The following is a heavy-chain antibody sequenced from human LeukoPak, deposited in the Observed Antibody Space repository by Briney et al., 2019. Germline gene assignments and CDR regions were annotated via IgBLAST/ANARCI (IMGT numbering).Heavy chain of an antibody. Sequence: GASVKVSCKASGYTFTSYDINWVRQAPGQGLEWMGWMNPNSGNTGYAQQFQGRVTMTRNTSISTAYMELSSLRSEDTAVYYCARDIDILTGLDYWGQGTLVTVSS. V-gene: IGHV1-8*01. CDR3: ARDIDILTGLDY. D-gene: IGHD3-9*01. J-gene: IGHJ4*02. CDR2: MNPNSGNT. CDR1: GYTFTSYD.